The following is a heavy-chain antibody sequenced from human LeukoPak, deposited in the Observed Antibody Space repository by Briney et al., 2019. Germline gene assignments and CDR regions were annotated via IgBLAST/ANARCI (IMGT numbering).Heavy chain of an antibody. Sequence: SETLSLTCTVSGGSSVSRGGYYWTWIRQHPEKGLEWIGYFYHRASYNPSLKSRVTISVDTSKNQLSLRLTSVTAADTALYYCVREGEYGEDYYWGQGIQVIVSS. V-gene: IGHV4-31*03. CDR2: FYHRA. CDR3: VREGEYGEDYY. J-gene: IGHJ4*02. D-gene: IGHD4-17*01. CDR1: GGSSVSRGGYY.